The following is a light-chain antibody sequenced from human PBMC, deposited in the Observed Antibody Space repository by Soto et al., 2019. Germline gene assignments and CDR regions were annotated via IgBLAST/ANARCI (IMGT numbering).Light chain of an antibody. J-gene: IGKJ5*01. CDR1: QSISPW. CDR2: KAS. CDR3: QHYNSYPIT. Sequence: DIQMTQSPSTLSASVGDRVTITCRASQSISPWLAWYQQKPGKAPKLLIYKASSLESGVPSRFSGSGSGKEFTLTISSLQPEDFATYYCQHYNSYPITFGQGTRLEIK. V-gene: IGKV1-5*03.